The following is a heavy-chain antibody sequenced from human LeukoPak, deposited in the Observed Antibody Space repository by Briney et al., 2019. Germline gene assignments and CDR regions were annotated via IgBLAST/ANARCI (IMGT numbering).Heavy chain of an antibody. CDR3: ARRFGWDCFDY. CDR1: GGSISSFH. Sequence: SETLSLTCTVSGGSISSFHWSWIRQPPGKGLECIGYIYYSGSTNYNPSLKSRVTISVDTSKNQFSLRLNSVTAADTAVYYCARRFGWDCFDYWGQGTLVTVSS. V-gene: IGHV4-59*08. CDR2: IYYSGST. D-gene: IGHD1-26*01. J-gene: IGHJ4*02.